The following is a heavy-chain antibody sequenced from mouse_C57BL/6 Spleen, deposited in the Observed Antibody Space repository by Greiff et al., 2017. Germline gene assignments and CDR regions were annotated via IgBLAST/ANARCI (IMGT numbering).Heavy chain of an antibody. J-gene: IGHJ3*01. Sequence: DVQLVESGGGLVKPGGSLKLSCAASGFTFSSYTMSWVRQTPEKRLEWVATISGGGGNTYYPDSVKGRFTISRDNAKNTLYLQMSSLRSEDTALYYCARHLTAQATGAWFAYWGQGTLVTVSA. CDR3: ARHLTAQATGAWFAY. CDR2: ISGGGGNT. V-gene: IGHV5-9*01. D-gene: IGHD3-2*02. CDR1: GFTFSSYT.